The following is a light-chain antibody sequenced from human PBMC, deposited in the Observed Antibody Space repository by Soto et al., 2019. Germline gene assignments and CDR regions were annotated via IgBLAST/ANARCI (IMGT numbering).Light chain of an antibody. CDR3: CSYAGGSISVL. J-gene: IGLJ2*01. Sequence: QSALTQPVSVSGSPGQLITISCTGTSDDVGNFNLVSWYQHHPGKAPNLIISEVSKRPSGVSNRFSGSKSGNTASLTISGLQAEDEADYYCCSYAGGSISVLFGGGTQLTVL. V-gene: IGLV2-23*02. CDR1: SDDVGNFNL. CDR2: EVS.